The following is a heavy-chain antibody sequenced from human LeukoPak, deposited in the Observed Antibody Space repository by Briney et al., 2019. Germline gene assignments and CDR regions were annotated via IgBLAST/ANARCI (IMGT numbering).Heavy chain of an antibody. V-gene: IGHV1-69*05. CDR1: GGTFSNYT. J-gene: IGHJ3*01. CDR2: IIPMFGTA. D-gene: IGHD5-24*01. CDR3: AAPIPGAVETQT. Sequence: SVKVSCKASGGTFSNYTISWVRQAPGQGIEWMGRIIPMFGTANYAQKFQGRVTITTGESTSTAYMELSSLRSEDTAVYYCAAPIPGAVETQTWGQGTMVTVSS.